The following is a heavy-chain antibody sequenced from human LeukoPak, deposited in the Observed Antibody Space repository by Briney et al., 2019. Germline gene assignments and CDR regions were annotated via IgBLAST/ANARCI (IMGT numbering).Heavy chain of an antibody. CDR2: IYYSGST. Sequence: SETLSLTCTVSGGSISSYYWSWIRQPPGKGLEWIGYIYYSGSTNYNPSLKSRVTISVDTSKNQFSLKLSFVTAADTAVYYCARVRPHSVYYFDYWGQGTLVTVSS. J-gene: IGHJ4*02. CDR1: GGSISSYY. D-gene: IGHD2-21*01. V-gene: IGHV4-59*01. CDR3: ARVRPHSVYYFDY.